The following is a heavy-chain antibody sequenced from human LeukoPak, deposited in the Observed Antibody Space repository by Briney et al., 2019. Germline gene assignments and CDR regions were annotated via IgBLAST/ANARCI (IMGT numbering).Heavy chain of an antibody. Sequence: SGPALVIPTQTITLTCTFSGFSLSTSAMRVSWIRQPPGKALEWLARIDWDDDKFYTTSLKTRLTISKDTSKNQVVLTMTNMDPVDTATYYCARTYDRSGYLFDYWGQGILVTVSS. J-gene: IGHJ4*02. D-gene: IGHD3-22*01. CDR1: GFSLSTSAMR. CDR2: IDWDDDK. CDR3: ARTYDRSGYLFDY. V-gene: IGHV2-70*04.